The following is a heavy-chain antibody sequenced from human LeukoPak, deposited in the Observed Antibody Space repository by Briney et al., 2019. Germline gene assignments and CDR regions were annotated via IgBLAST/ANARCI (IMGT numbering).Heavy chain of an antibody. CDR2: ISSSGSTI. CDR3: ARDGSRRSGWEFDF. CDR1: GFTFNDYY. D-gene: IGHD6-19*01. V-gene: IGHV3-11*01. J-gene: IGHJ4*02. Sequence: PGGSLRLSCAASGFTFNDYYMAWIRRAPGKGLVWVSYISSSGSTIYYADSAKGRFTISRDNAKNSLYLQMDSLRAEDTAIYYCARDGSRRSGWEFDFWGQGTLVTVSS.